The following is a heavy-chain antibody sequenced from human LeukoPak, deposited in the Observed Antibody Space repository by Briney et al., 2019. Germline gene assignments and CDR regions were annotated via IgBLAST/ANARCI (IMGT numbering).Heavy chain of an antibody. CDR2: VFYSGST. J-gene: IGHJ6*02. Sequence: SETLSLTCTVSGGSISSSSYYWGWIRQPPGKELEWIGYVFYSGSTRYNPSLKSRVTTSVDTSKNQFSLRLTSVTAADTAVYYCARDDSSGYYYYYYYYGMDVWGQGTTVTVSS. V-gene: IGHV4-61*05. D-gene: IGHD3-22*01. CDR3: ARDDSSGYYYYYYYYGMDV. CDR1: GGSISSSSYY.